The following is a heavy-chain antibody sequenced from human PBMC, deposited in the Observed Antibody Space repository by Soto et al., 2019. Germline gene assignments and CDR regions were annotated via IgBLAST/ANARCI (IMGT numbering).Heavy chain of an antibody. J-gene: IGHJ6*02. CDR1: GFTFGDYA. CDR2: IRSKAYGGTT. V-gene: IGHV3-49*03. CDR3: TRDHSSGWYYYYGMDV. D-gene: IGHD6-19*01. Sequence: GSLRLSCTASGFTFGDYAMGWFRQAPGKGLEWVGFIRSKAYGGTTEYAASVKGRFTISRDDSKSIAYLQMNSLKTEDTAVYYCTRDHSSGWYYYYGMDVWGQGTTVTVSS.